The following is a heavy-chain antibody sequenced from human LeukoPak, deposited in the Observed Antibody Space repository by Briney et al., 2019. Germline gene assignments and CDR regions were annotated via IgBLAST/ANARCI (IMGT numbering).Heavy chain of an antibody. V-gene: IGHV1-2*02. CDR1: GYTLTELS. D-gene: IGHD3-3*01. CDR3: ARVLSPYYDFWSGCGQPPMNYYYYYMDV. Sequence: ASVKVSCKVSGYTLTELSMHWVRQAPGQGLEWMGWINPNSGGTNYAQKFQGRVTMTRDTSISTAYMELSRLRSDDTAVYYCARVLSPYYDFWSGCGQPPMNYYYYYMDVWGKGTTVTVSS. CDR2: INPNSGGT. J-gene: IGHJ6*03.